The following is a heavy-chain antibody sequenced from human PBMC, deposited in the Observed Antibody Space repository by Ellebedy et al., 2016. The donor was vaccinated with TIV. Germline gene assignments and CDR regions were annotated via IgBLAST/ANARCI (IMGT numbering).Heavy chain of an antibody. CDR1: GFISDDYG. V-gene: IGHV3-9*02. Sequence: SLKISXVASGFISDDYGMHWVRQAPGKGLEWVSGIDWNSGTKDYADSVKGRFSISRDNAKKSLSLEMKSLRPDDTAFYYCAKDHDTSLTLWGQGTLVTVSS. J-gene: IGHJ4*02. CDR2: IDWNSGTK. CDR3: AKDHDTSLTL.